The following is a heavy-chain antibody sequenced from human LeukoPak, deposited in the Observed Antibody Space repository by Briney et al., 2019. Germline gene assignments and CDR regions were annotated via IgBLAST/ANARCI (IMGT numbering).Heavy chain of an antibody. J-gene: IGHJ3*02. CDR3: ARGRAFDI. Sequence: SETLSLTCAVYGGSFSGYYWSWIRQPPGKGLEWIGEINHSGSTNYDPSLKSRVTISVDTSKNQFSLKLSSVTAADAAVYYCARGRAFDIWGQGTMVTVSS. CDR1: GGSFSGYY. CDR2: INHSGST. V-gene: IGHV4-34*01.